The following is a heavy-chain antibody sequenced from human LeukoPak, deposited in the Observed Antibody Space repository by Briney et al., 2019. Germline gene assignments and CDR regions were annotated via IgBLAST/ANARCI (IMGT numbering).Heavy chain of an antibody. CDR3: ARGWRATAYFDY. CDR1: GFTVSSSY. CDR2: IYSGGRT. J-gene: IGHJ4*02. Sequence: GGSLRLSCAASGFTVSSSYMSWVRQAPGKGLEWVSVIYSGGRTFYADSVQGRFTISRDNSKNTLYLQMNSLRAEDTAVYYCARGWRATAYFDYWGQGTLVTVSS. D-gene: IGHD5-24*01. V-gene: IGHV3-66*01.